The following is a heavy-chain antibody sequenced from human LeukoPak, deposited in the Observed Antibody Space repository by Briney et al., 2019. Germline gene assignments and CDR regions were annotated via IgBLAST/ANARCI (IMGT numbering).Heavy chain of an antibody. V-gene: IGHV3-23*01. J-gene: IGHJ4*02. CDR2: ISGSGGST. Sequence: GGSLRLSCAVSGFTFSGYAMNWVRQAPGKGLEWVSAISGSGGSTYYADPVKGRFTISRDNSKNTLFLQMSSLRADDTAVYYCANSITMTGLFDFWGQGTLVTVSA. CDR1: GFTFSGYA. D-gene: IGHD3-9*01. CDR3: ANSITMTGLFDF.